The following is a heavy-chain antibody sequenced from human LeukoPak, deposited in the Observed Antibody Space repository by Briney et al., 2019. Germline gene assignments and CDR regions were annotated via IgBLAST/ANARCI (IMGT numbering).Heavy chain of an antibody. Sequence: GGSLRLSCAASGFSFSSYWMSWVRQAPGKGPDWVANIKQDGSETYYVDSVKGRFTISRDNAKNSLYLQMNSLRAEDTAVYYCAREKIVVPAAKGPQFDYWGQGTLVTVSS. CDR1: GFSFSSYW. D-gene: IGHD2-2*01. CDR3: AREKIVVPAAKGPQFDY. V-gene: IGHV3-7*01. J-gene: IGHJ4*02. CDR2: IKQDGSET.